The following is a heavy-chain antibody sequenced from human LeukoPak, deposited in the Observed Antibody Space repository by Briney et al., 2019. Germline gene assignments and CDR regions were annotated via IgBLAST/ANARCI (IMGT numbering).Heavy chain of an antibody. J-gene: IGHJ6*03. Sequence: GRSLRLSCAASGFTFSSYGMHWVRQAPGKGLEWVAVISYDGSNKYYADSVKGRFTISRDNSKNTLYLQMNSLRAEDTAVYYCARGGWFGEFPYYMDVWGKGTTVTVSS. CDR1: GFTFSSYG. CDR2: ISYDGSNK. V-gene: IGHV3-30*03. CDR3: ARGGWFGEFPYYMDV. D-gene: IGHD3-10*01.